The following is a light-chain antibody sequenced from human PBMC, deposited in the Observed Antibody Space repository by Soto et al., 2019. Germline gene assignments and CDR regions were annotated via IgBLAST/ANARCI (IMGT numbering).Light chain of an antibody. Sequence: QAVVTQPPSVSAAPGQKVTISCSGSSSNIGKNYVSWYQQLPGTAPKLLIYDTNKRPSGIPDRFSGSKSGTSATLGITGLQTGDEADYYCGTWDSTLSGGGVFGGGTQLTVL. J-gene: IGLJ2*01. V-gene: IGLV1-51*01. CDR3: GTWDSTLSGGGV. CDR1: SSNIGKNY. CDR2: DTN.